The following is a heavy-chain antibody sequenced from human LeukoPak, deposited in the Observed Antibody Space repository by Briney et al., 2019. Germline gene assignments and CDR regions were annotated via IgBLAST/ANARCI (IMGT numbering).Heavy chain of an antibody. D-gene: IGHD1-1*01. CDR3: ARVRTTHYGMDV. Sequence: GRSLRLSCAASGFTFSSYGMHWVRQAPGKGLEWVAVIWYDGSNKYYADSVKGRFTISRDNSKNTLYLQVNSLRAEDTAVYYCARVRTTHYGMDVWGKGTTVTVSS. CDR2: IWYDGSNK. V-gene: IGHV3-33*01. CDR1: GFTFSSYG. J-gene: IGHJ6*04.